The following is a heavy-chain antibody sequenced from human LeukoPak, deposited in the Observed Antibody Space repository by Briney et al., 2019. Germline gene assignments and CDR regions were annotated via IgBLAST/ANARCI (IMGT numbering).Heavy chain of an antibody. D-gene: IGHD5-24*01. CDR2: INHSGST. CDR3: ARVSRWYPKYFQH. Sequence: SETLSLTCAVYGGSFSGYYWSWIRQPPGKGLEWIGEINHSGSTNYNPSLKSRATISVDTSKNQFSLKLSSVTAADTAVYYFARVSRWYPKYFQHWGQGTLVTVSS. J-gene: IGHJ1*01. CDR1: GGSFSGYY. V-gene: IGHV4-34*01.